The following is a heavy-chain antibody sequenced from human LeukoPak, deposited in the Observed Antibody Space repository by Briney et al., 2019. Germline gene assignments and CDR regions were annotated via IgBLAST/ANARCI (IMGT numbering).Heavy chain of an antibody. Sequence: ASVKVSCKASGYTFTSYGISWVRQAPGQGLEWMGWISAYNGNTKYAQKLQGRVTMTTDTSTSTAYMELRGLRSDDTAVYYCARDLARYSGSYGYGDFWGQGTLVTVSS. V-gene: IGHV1-18*01. D-gene: IGHD1-26*01. CDR1: GYTFTSYG. CDR3: ARDLARYSGSYGYGDF. CDR2: ISAYNGNT. J-gene: IGHJ4*02.